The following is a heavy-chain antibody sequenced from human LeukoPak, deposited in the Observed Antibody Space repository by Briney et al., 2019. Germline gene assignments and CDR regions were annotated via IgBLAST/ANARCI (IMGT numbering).Heavy chain of an antibody. CDR1: GGSFSGYY. CDR2: INSDGSST. Sequence: ETLSLTCAVYGGSFSGYYWSWIRQPPGKGLVWVSRINSDGSSTSYADSVKGRFTISRDNAKNTLYLQMNSLRAEDTAVYYCARAYYYMDVWGKGTTVTVSS. J-gene: IGHJ6*03. V-gene: IGHV3-74*01. CDR3: ARAYYYMDV.